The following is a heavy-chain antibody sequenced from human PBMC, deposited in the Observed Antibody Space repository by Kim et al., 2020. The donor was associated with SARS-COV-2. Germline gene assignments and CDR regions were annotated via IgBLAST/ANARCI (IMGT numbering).Heavy chain of an antibody. CDR3: ARRVCSSTSCSLYYYYGMDV. J-gene: IGHJ6*02. Sequence: SETLSLTCTVSGGSISSSSYYWGWIRQPPGKGLEWIGSIYYSGSTYYNPSLKSRVTISVDTSKNQFSLKLSSVTAADTAVYYCARRVCSSTSCSLYYYYGMDVWGQGTTVTVSS. V-gene: IGHV4-39*01. D-gene: IGHD2-2*01. CDR2: IYYSGST. CDR1: GGSISSSSYY.